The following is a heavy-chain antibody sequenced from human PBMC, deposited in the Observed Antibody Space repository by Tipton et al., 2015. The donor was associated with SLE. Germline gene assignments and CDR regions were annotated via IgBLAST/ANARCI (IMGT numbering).Heavy chain of an antibody. Sequence: TLSLTCTVSGGSISSSSYYWGWIRQPPGKGLEWIGSIYYSGSTYYNPSLKSRVTISVDTSKNQFSLKLSSVTAADTAVYYCARGPPGVQGAHAFDIWGQGTMVTVSS. J-gene: IGHJ3*02. CDR1: GGSISSSSYY. CDR2: IYYSGST. V-gene: IGHV4-39*01. D-gene: IGHD3-10*01. CDR3: ARGPPGVQGAHAFDI.